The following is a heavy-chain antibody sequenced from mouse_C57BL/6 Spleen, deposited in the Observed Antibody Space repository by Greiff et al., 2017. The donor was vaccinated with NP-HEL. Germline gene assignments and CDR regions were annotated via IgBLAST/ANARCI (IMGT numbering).Heavy chain of an antibody. J-gene: IGHJ1*03. V-gene: IGHV1-82*01. CDR3: GRSGDWDPYWYFDV. CDR1: GYAFSSSW. CDR2: IYLGDGDT. D-gene: IGHD4-1*01. Sequence: QQSGPELVKPGASVKIPCKASGYAFSSSWWNWVKQGPGKGLEGIGRIYLGDGDTNYNGKFNGKATLTADKSSITAYMQPSSLTSEDSTVYFCGRSGDWDPYWYFDVWGTGTTVTVSS.